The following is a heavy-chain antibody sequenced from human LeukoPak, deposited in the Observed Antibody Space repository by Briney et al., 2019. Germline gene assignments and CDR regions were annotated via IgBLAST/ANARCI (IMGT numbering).Heavy chain of an antibody. D-gene: IGHD6-13*01. CDR3: ARVWAIAAAGINWFDP. CDR2: IYYSGST. J-gene: IGHJ5*02. CDR1: GGSISSYY. V-gene: IGHV4-59*01. Sequence: PSETLSLTCTVSGGSISSYYWSWIRQPPGKGLEWIGYIYYSGSTNYNPSLKSRVTISVDTSKNQFSLKLSSVTAADTAVYYCARVWAIAAAGINWFDPWGRGTLVTVSS.